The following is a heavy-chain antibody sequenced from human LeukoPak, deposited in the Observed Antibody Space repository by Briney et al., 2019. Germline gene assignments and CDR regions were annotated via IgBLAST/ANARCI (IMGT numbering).Heavy chain of an antibody. CDR3: ARVIRRYYSSTSGYMGFHY. CDR2: IYYSGST. D-gene: IGHD2-2*02. J-gene: IGHJ4*01. CDR1: GGSISSSSYY. Sequence: SETLSLTCTVSGGSISSSSYYWGWIRQPPGKGLEWIGSIYYSGSTYYNPSLKSRVTISVDTSKNQFSLKLSSVTAADTAVHSCARVIRRYYSSTSGYMGFHYW. V-gene: IGHV4-39*07.